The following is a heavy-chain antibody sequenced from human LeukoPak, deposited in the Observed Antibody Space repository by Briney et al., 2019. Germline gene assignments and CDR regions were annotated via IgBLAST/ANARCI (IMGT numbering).Heavy chain of an antibody. J-gene: IGHJ4*02. CDR2: ISWNSGSI. CDR3: AKDIRPHDYGDYMFDY. Sequence: PGGSLRLSCAASGFTFDDYALHWVRQAPGKGLEWVSGISWNSGSIGYADSVKGRFTISRDNAKNSLYLQMNSLRAEDTALYYCAKDIRPHDYGDYMFDYWGQGTLVTVSS. D-gene: IGHD4-17*01. V-gene: IGHV3-9*01. CDR1: GFTFDDYA.